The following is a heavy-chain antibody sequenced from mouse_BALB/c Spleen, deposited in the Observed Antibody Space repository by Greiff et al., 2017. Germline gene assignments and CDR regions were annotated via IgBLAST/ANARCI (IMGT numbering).Heavy chain of an antibody. Sequence: EVKLMESGGGLVKPGGSLKLSCAASGFAFSSYDMSWVRQTPEKRLEWVAYISSGGGSTYYPDTVKGRFTISRDNAKNTLYLQMSSLKSEDTAMYYCARHADGYFDPAMDYWGQGTSVTVSS. CDR3: ARHADGYFDPAMDY. CDR2: ISSGGGST. V-gene: IGHV5-12-1*01. J-gene: IGHJ4*01. CDR1: GFAFSSYD. D-gene: IGHD2-3*01.